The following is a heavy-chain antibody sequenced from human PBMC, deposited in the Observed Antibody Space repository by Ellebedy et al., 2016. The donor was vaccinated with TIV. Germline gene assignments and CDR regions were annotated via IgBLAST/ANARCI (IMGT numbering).Heavy chain of an antibody. V-gene: IGHV3-33*08. D-gene: IGHD6-6*01. CDR2: IWYDGSNK. CDR3: ARRIAARPDYYYAMDV. Sequence: PGGSLRLSCVASGLTFSSYGMHWVRQAPGKGLEGGAVIWYDGSNKYYGDSVKGRFTISRDYSKNTLSLQMNSLRAEDTAVYYCARRIAARPDYYYAMDVWGQGTTVTVAS. CDR1: GLTFSSYG. J-gene: IGHJ6*02.